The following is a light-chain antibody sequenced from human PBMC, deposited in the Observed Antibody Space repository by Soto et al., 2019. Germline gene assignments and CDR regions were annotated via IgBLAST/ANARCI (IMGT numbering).Light chain of an antibody. CDR2: NTN. J-gene: IGLJ3*02. Sequence: QTVVTQEASLSVSPGTTVTLTCGLSSGSVSANYYPSWYQQTPGQAPRTLIYNTNTRSSWVPDRFSGSILGNKAALTITGAQADDESDYYCVLYMGSGIGVFGGGTKVTVL. CDR1: SGSVSANYY. V-gene: IGLV8-61*01. CDR3: VLYMGSGIGV.